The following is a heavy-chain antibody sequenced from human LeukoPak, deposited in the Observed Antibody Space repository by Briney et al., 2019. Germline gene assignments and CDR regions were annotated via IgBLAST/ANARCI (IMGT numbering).Heavy chain of an antibody. Sequence: PGGSLRLSCAASGFTVSSNYMSWVRQAPGKGLEWVSVIYSGGSTYYADSVKGRFTISRDSSKNTLYLQMNSLRAEDTAIYYCAARPPIIVAGPFDYWGQGTQVTVSS. CDR1: GFTVSSNY. CDR2: IYSGGST. D-gene: IGHD5-12*01. J-gene: IGHJ4*02. CDR3: AARPPIIVAGPFDY. V-gene: IGHV3-53*01.